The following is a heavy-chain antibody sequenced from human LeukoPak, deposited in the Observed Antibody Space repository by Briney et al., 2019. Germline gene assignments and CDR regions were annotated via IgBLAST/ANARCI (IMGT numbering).Heavy chain of an antibody. CDR2: IYYSGST. CDR3: ARDASYDSSGYSN. Sequence: SETLSLTCTVSGGSISRYYWSWIRQPPGKGLEWIGYIYYSGSTNYNPSLKSRVTISVDTSKNQFSLKLSSVTAADTAVYYCARDASYDSSGYSNWGQGTLVTVSS. D-gene: IGHD3-22*01. CDR1: GGSISRYY. J-gene: IGHJ4*02. V-gene: IGHV4-59*12.